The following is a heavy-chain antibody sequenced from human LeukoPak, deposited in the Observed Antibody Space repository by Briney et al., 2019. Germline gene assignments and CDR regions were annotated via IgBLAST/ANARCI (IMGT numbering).Heavy chain of an antibody. V-gene: IGHV4-39*01. D-gene: IGHD5-18*01. J-gene: IGHJ4*02. CDR3: ARQRLDTAMVTRNYFDY. CDR1: GGSISSSSYY. CDR2: IYYSGST. Sequence: SETLSLTCTVSGGSISSSSYYWGWIRQPPGKGLEWIGSIYYSGSTYYNPSLKSRVTISVDTSKNQFSLKLSSATAADTAVYYCARQRLDTAMVTRNYFDYWGQGTLVTVSS.